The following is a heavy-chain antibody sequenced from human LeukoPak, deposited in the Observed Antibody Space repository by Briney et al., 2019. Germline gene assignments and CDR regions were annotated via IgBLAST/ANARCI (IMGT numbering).Heavy chain of an antibody. V-gene: IGHV4-34*01. Sequence: PSETLSLTCAVYGGSFSGYYWSWIRQPPGKGLESIGEINHSGSTNYNPSLKSRVTISVDTSKNQFSLKLSSVTAADTAVYYCARGLEDYDFWSGLDWFDPWGQGTLVTVSS. J-gene: IGHJ5*02. CDR1: GGSFSGYY. CDR3: ARGLEDYDFWSGLDWFDP. CDR2: INHSGST. D-gene: IGHD3-3*01.